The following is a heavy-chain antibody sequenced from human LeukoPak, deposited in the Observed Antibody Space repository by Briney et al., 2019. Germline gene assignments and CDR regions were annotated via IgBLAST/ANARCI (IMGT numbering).Heavy chain of an antibody. CDR3: ARDQGDYYDSSGYYYYAFDI. CDR2: INPNSGGT. Sequence: ASVKVSCKASGYTFTGYYIQWVRQAPGQGLEWMGWINPNSGGTNYARKFQGRVTMTRDTSVSTAYMELIRLRSDDTAVYYCARDQGDYYDSSGYYYYAFDIWGQGTMVTVSS. V-gene: IGHV1-2*02. J-gene: IGHJ3*02. CDR1: GYTFTGYY. D-gene: IGHD3-22*01.